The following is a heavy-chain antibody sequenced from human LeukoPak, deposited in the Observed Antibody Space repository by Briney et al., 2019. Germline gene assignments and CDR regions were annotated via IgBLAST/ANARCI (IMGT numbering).Heavy chain of an antibody. CDR1: GFTFSSYE. Sequence: PGGSLRLSCAASGFTFSSYEMNWVRQAPGKGLEWVSYISSSGSTIYYADSVKGRFTISRDNAKNPLYLQMNSLRAEDTAVYYCARDYDVSGSYGGWGQGTPVTVSS. CDR2: ISSSGSTI. D-gene: IGHD1-26*01. CDR3: ARDYDVSGSYGG. V-gene: IGHV3-48*03. J-gene: IGHJ4*02.